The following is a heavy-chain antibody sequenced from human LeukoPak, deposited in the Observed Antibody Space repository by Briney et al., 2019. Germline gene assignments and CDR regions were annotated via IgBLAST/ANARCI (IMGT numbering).Heavy chain of an antibody. V-gene: IGHV3-21*01. CDR3: ASGHQTYYDILTGYSAY. CDR1: GFTFSSYS. CDR2: VSSSSSYI. D-gene: IGHD3-9*01. J-gene: IGHJ4*02. Sequence: PGGSLRLSCAASGFTFSSYSMNWVRQAPGKGLEWVSSVSSSSSYIYYADSVKGRFTISRDNAKNSLYLQMVSLRAEDTAVYYRASGHQTYYDILTGYSAYWGQGTLVTVSS.